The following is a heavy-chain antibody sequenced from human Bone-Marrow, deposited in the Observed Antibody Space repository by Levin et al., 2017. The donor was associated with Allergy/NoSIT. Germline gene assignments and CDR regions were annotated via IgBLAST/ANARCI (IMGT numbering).Heavy chain of an antibody. J-gene: IGHJ4*02. CDR2: ISYDGSNK. V-gene: IGHV3-30-3*01. CDR1: GFTFSSYA. D-gene: IGHD3-9*01. Sequence: GGSLRLSCAASGFTFSSYAMHWVRQAPGKGLEWVAVISYDGSNKYYADSVKGRFTISRDNSKNTLYLQMNSLRAEDTAVYYCARDYYILTGYYNALYWGQGTLVTVSS. CDR3: ARDYYILTGYYNALY.